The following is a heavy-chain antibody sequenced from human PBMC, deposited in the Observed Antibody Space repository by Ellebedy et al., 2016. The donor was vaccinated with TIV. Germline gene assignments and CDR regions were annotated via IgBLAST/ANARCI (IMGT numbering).Heavy chain of an antibody. CDR2: ISSSSSTI. CDR3: AREVYYYDSSGQSGGGGYDAFDI. V-gene: IGHV3-48*01. D-gene: IGHD3-22*01. J-gene: IGHJ3*02. CDR1: GFTFSSYS. Sequence: PGGSLRLSCAASGFTFSSYSMNWVRQAPGKGLEWVSYISSSSSTIYYADSVKGRFTISRDNAKNSLYLQMNSLRAEDTAVYYCAREVYYYDSSGQSGGGGYDAFDIWGQGTMVTVSS.